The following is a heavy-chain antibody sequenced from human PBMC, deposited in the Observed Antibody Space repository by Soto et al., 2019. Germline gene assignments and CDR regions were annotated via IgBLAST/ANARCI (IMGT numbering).Heavy chain of an antibody. V-gene: IGHV3-33*01. CDR3: ARGGSGGAFFDY. CDR1: GFTFSSFG. CDR2: IWHDGSNK. J-gene: IGHJ4*02. D-gene: IGHD3-16*01. Sequence: QVQLVESGGGVVQPGRSLRLSCVESGFTFSSFGMHWVRQAPGKGLEWVAVIWHDGSNKHYGDSVKGRFTISRDNSNNVVYLQMNSLRVEDTAVYYCARGGSGGAFFDYWGQGTLVTVSS.